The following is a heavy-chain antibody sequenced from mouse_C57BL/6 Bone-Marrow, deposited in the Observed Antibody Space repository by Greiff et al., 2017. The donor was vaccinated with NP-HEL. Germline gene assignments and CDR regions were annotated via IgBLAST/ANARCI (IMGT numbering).Heavy chain of an antibody. D-gene: IGHD2-5*01. Sequence: QVQLQQSGAELARPGASVKLSCKASGYTFTSYGISWVKQSTGQGLEWIGEIYPRSGNTYYNEKFKGKATLTADKSSSTAYMELRSLTSEDSAVYFCARPSKYSNYEGYWGQGTTLTVSS. V-gene: IGHV1-81*01. CDR1: GYTFTSYG. J-gene: IGHJ2*01. CDR3: ARPSKYSNYEGY. CDR2: IYPRSGNT.